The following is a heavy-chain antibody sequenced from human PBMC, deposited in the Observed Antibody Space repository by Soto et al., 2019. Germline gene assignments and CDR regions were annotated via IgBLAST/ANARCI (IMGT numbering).Heavy chain of an antibody. CDR3: AREGYRGSSFPHAMDV. V-gene: IGHV1-69*12. J-gene: IGHJ6*02. Sequence: QVQLVQSGAEVKKPGSSVKVPCKASAGTFASYAISWVRQAPGQGLEWMGGIIPLFGTANYAQKFQGRVTITADESTNTAYMELSSLRSEDTAVHYCAREGYRGSSFPHAMDVWGQGTTVTVSS. CDR2: IIPLFGTA. D-gene: IGHD6-13*01. CDR1: AGTFASYA.